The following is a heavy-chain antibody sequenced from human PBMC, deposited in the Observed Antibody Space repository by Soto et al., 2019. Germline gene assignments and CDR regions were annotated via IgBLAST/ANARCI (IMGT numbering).Heavy chain of an antibody. Sequence: GGSLRLSCAASGFTFSSYGLHWVRQTPGKGLEWMAVISFDGTKEYYADSVKGRFTISRDNSKNSLYLQMNSLRAEDTAVYYCARDVITYSFDPWGQGTLVTVSS. CDR3: ARDVITYSFDP. J-gene: IGHJ5*02. V-gene: IGHV3-33*08. CDR1: GFTFSSYG. CDR2: ISFDGTKE. D-gene: IGHD2-15*01.